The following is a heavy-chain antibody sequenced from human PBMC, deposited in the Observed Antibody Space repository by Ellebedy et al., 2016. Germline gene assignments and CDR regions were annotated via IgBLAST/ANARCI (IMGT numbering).Heavy chain of an antibody. CDR2: ISYDGSNK. CDR1: GFTFSSHG. CDR3: AKEGRIAVAVDAG. Sequence: GGSLRLXXAASGFTFSSHGMPWVRQAPGKGLEWVAVISYDGSNKYYADSVKGRFTISRDNSKNTLYLQMNSLRAEDTAVYYCAKEGRIAVAVDAGWGQGTLVTVSS. D-gene: IGHD6-19*01. V-gene: IGHV3-30*18. J-gene: IGHJ4*02.